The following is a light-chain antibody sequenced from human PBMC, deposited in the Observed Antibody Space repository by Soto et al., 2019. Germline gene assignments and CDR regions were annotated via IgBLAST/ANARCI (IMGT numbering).Light chain of an antibody. CDR1: SRDVGGYNY. CDR2: EVT. V-gene: IGLV2-8*01. Sequence: QSVLTQPPSASGSPGQTGTISCTGTSRDVGGYNYVSWYQQHPGKAPKLIIYEVTKRPSGVPDRFSGSKSGNTASLTVSGLHTDDEADYSCSSYAGSDTLAFGGGTKVTVL. CDR3: SSYAGSDTLA. J-gene: IGLJ2*01.